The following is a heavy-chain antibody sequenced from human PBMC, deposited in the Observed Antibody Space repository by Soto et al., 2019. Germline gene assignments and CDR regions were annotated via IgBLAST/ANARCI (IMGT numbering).Heavy chain of an antibody. CDR3: ARDKITGLFDY. V-gene: IGHV4-4*02. Sequence: SETLSLTCAVSGGSISSSNWWSWVRQPPGKGLEWIGEIYHSGSTNYNPSLKSRVTISVDTSKSQFSLKLTSVTAADTAVYYCARDKITGLFDYWGQGTLVTVSS. J-gene: IGHJ4*02. D-gene: IGHD3-10*01. CDR1: GGSISSSNW. CDR2: IYHSGST.